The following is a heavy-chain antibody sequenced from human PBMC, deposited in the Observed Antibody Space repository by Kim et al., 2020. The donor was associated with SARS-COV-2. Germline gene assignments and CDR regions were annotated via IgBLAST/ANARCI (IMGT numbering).Heavy chain of an antibody. CDR1: GFTFSSYA. CDR3: AKARSAAGTAQYYYYYGIDV. D-gene: IGHD6-13*01. CDR2: ISGSGGST. V-gene: IGHV3-23*01. Sequence: GGSLRLSCAASGFTFSSYAMSWVRQAPGKGLEWVSAISGSGGSTYYADSVKGRFTISRDNSKNTLYLQMNSLRAEDTAVYYCAKARSAAGTAQYYYYYGIDVWGQGTTVTGSS. J-gene: IGHJ6*02.